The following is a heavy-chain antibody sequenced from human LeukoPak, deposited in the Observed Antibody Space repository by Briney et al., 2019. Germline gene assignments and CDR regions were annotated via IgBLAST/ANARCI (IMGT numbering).Heavy chain of an antibody. CDR2: INPNSGGT. V-gene: IGHV1-2*02. Sequence: ASVKVSCKASGYTFTGYYMHSVRQAPGQGLEWMGWINPNSGGTNYVQKFQGRVTMTRDTSISTAYMELSRLRSDDTAVYYCARGGELRDFDYWGQGTLVTVSS. CDR1: GYTFTGYY. D-gene: IGHD1-26*01. CDR3: ARGGELRDFDY. J-gene: IGHJ4*02.